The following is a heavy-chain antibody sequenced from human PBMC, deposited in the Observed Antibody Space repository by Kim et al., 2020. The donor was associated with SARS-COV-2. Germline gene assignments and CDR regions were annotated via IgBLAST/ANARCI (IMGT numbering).Heavy chain of an antibody. J-gene: IGHJ6*02. D-gene: IGHD5-18*01. V-gene: IGHV3-48*02. CDR3: AREVRTAMAFYYYGMDV. Sequence: VKGRFTISRDNAKNNRYMQMNSLRDEDTAVYYCAREVRTAMAFYYYGMDVWGQGTTVTVSS.